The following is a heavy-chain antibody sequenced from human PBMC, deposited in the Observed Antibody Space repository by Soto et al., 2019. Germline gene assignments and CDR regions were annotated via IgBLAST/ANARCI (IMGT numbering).Heavy chain of an antibody. Sequence: SVKVSCKASGGTFSSNTISWARQAPGQGLEWMGRIIPILGIANYAQKFQGRVTITADKSTSTAYMELSSLRSEDTAVYYCARVRSGTTNWFDPWGQGTLVTVSS. V-gene: IGHV1-69*02. D-gene: IGHD1-7*01. CDR1: GGTFSSNT. CDR3: ARVRSGTTNWFDP. CDR2: IIPILGIA. J-gene: IGHJ5*02.